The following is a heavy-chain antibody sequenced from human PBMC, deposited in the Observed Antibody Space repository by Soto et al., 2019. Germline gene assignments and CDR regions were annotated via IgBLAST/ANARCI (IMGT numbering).Heavy chain of an antibody. Sequence: ASVKVSCKASGYTFTGYYMHWVRQAPGQGLEWMGRINPNSGGTNYAQKFQGWVTMTRDTSISTAYMELSRLRSDDTAVYYCAREIIAAAGVNYYYYGMDVWGQGTTVTVSS. D-gene: IGHD6-13*01. V-gene: IGHV1-2*04. CDR2: INPNSGGT. CDR3: AREIIAAAGVNYYYYGMDV. J-gene: IGHJ6*02. CDR1: GYTFTGYY.